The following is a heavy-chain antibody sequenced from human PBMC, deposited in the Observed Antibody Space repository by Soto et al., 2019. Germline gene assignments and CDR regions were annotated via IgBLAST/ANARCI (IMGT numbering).Heavy chain of an antibody. J-gene: IGHJ2*01. CDR2: ISGSGGST. CDR1: GFTFSSYA. Sequence: GGSLRLSCAASGFTFSSYAMSWVRQAPGKGLEWVSAISGSGGSTYYADSVKGRFTISRDNSKNTLYLQMNSLRAEDTAVYYCAKVIAYGDYVNWYFDLWGRGTLVTVSS. D-gene: IGHD4-17*01. V-gene: IGHV3-23*01. CDR3: AKVIAYGDYVNWYFDL.